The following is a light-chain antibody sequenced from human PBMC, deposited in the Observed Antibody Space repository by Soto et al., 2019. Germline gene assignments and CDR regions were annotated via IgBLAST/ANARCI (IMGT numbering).Light chain of an antibody. CDR3: QQYNIYPPP. J-gene: IGKJ1*01. CDR2: DAS. Sequence: TLFPATLPVCKGDGSTLSCRASQSISSCLAWYQQKPGKAPRLLIYDASTRATGVPARFSGSGSGTEFTLTISSLQAEDFTTYYCQQYNIYPPPFGEGTNVDIK. V-gene: IGKV3-15*01. CDR1: QSISSC.